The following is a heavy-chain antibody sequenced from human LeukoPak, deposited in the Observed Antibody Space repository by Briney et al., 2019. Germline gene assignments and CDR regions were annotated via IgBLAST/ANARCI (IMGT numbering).Heavy chain of an antibody. CDR2: IYHSGST. CDR1: GGSFSGYY. CDR3: ARLRIPGGSYDYWYFDL. D-gene: IGHD1-26*01. Sequence: ASETLSLTCAVYGGSFSGYYWSWIRQPPGKGLEWIGYIYHSGSTYYNPSLKSRVTISVDRSKNQFSLKLSSVTAADTAVYYCARLRIPGGSYDYWYFDLWGRGTLVTVSS. J-gene: IGHJ2*01. V-gene: IGHV4-34*01.